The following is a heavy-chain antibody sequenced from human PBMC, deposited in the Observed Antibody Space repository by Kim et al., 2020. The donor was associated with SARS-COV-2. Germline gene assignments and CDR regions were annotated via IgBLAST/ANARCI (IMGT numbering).Heavy chain of an antibody. CDR2: INSDGSST. Sequence: GGSLRLSCAASGFTFSRSWMHWVRQVPGKGLVWVSRINSDGSSTSYAGSVKGRLTISRDNAKNTLYLQMDSLRAEDTAVYYCARDLDSYGYSYFDYWGQGTLVAVSS. J-gene: IGHJ4*02. CDR1: GFTFSRSW. V-gene: IGHV3-74*01. CDR3: ARDLDSYGYSYFDY. D-gene: IGHD5-18*01.